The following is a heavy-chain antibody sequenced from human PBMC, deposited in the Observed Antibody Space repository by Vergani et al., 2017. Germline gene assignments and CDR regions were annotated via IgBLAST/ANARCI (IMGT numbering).Heavy chain of an antibody. CDR3: ARDRGGRKLGTYYYYYMDV. V-gene: IGHV3-48*02. CDR2: ISSSSSTI. D-gene: IGHD6-6*01. Sequence: EVQLVESGGGLVQPGGSLRLSCAASGFTFSSYSMNWVRQAPGKGLEWVSYISSSSSTIYYADSVKGRFTISRDNAKNSLYLQMNSLRDEDTDVYYCARDRGGRKLGTYYYYYMDVWGKGTTVTVSS. CDR1: GFTFSSYS. J-gene: IGHJ6*03.